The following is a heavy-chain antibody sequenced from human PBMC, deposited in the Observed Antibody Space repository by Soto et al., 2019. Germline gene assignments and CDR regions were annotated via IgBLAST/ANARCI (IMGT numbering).Heavy chain of an antibody. CDR2: SDGHGRGA. CDR3: VTDSMLHQFDL. J-gene: IGHJ4*02. D-gene: IGHD3-10*02. V-gene: IGHV3-74*01. Sequence: GGSLKLTCAVTGFTFSAFWMDWARHVPGNGLVWVSRSDGHGRGAHYADSVTGPFTISRDNAQRTLYLQIRNLRAEDTGIYFCVTDSMLHQFDLWGQGAPVTVSS. CDR1: GFTFSAFW.